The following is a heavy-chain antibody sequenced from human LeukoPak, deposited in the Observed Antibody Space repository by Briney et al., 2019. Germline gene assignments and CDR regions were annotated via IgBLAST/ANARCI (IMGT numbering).Heavy chain of an antibody. Sequence: GGSLRLSCAGSGFTFSSYAVHWVRQAPGKGLEWVALISYDGSNRYYADSVKGRFAISRDNSKNTLYLQMNSLRTEDAAMYFCARGRTGSFDVFDIWGRGTMVTVSS. CDR3: ARGRTGSFDVFDI. CDR2: ISYDGSNR. V-gene: IGHV3-30*09. D-gene: IGHD1-26*01. J-gene: IGHJ3*02. CDR1: GFTFSSYA.